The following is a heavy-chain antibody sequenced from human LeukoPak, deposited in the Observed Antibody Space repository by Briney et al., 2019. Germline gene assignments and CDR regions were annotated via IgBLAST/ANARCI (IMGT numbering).Heavy chain of an antibody. V-gene: IGHV3-13*01. Sequence: GGSLRLSCAAFGFNFNNYDFHWVRQVAGKRLEWVAGIGTVADTFYPDSVMGRFTISRENAKNSFYLQMNSLRAGDTAVYYCARGWGGHGRSWGALDFWGQGILVTVSS. CDR3: ARGWGGHGRSWGALDF. D-gene: IGHD3-16*01. CDR1: GFNFNNYD. J-gene: IGHJ4*02. CDR2: IGTVADT.